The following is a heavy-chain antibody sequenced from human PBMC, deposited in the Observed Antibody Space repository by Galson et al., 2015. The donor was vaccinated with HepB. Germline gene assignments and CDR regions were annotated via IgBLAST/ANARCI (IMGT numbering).Heavy chain of an antibody. J-gene: IGHJ5*02. CDR2: IIPIFGTA. Sequence: SVKVSCKASGGTFSSYAISWVRQAPGQGLEWMGGIIPIFGTANYAQKFQGRVTITADESTSTAYMELSSLRSEDTAVYYCARIISGSYYRSWFDPWGQGTLVTVSS. CDR3: ARIISGSYYRSWFDP. CDR1: GGTFSSYA. D-gene: IGHD3-10*01. V-gene: IGHV1-69*13.